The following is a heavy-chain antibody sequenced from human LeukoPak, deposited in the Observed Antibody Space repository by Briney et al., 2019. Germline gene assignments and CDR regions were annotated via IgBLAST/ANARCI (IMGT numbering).Heavy chain of an antibody. Sequence: EAAVKVSCKASGYTFTSYGISWVRQAPGQGLEWMGWISAYNGNTNYAQKLQGRVTMTTDTSTSTAYMELRSLRSDDTAVYYCARVDYYGSGSYYAGWFDPWGQGTLVTVSS. D-gene: IGHD3-10*01. CDR1: GYTFTSYG. V-gene: IGHV1-18*01. CDR3: ARVDYYGSGSYYAGWFDP. CDR2: ISAYNGNT. J-gene: IGHJ5*02.